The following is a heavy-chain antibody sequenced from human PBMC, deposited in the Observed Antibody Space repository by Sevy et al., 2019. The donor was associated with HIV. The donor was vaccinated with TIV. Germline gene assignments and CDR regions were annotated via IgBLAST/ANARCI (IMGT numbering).Heavy chain of an antibody. V-gene: IGHV3-21*01. CDR2: ITDSSNYI. J-gene: IGHJ4*02. CDR3: ARDRRTLNYYGSSGYNYYFDY. CDR1: GFTFSTYN. D-gene: IGHD3-22*01. Sequence: GGSLRLSCAASGFTFSTYNMNWVRQAPGKGLEWVSSITDSSNYIYHADSVKGRFTISRDNAKNSQELQMNSLRAEDTVVYFCARDRRTLNYYGSSGYNYYFDYWGQGTLVTVSS.